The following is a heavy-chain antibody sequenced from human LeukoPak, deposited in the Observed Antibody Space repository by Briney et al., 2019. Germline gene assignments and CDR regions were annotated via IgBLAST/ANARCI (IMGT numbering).Heavy chain of an antibody. Sequence: PSETLSLTCTASGGSISSYYWSWIRQPPGKGLEWIGYIYYSGSTNYNPSLKSRVTISVDTSKNQFSLKLSSVTAADTAVYYCAGTKIVVVPDSNGGWFDPWGQGTLVTVSS. V-gene: IGHV4-59*01. CDR3: AGTKIVVVPDSNGGWFDP. CDR2: IYYSGST. CDR1: GGSISSYY. D-gene: IGHD2-2*01. J-gene: IGHJ5*02.